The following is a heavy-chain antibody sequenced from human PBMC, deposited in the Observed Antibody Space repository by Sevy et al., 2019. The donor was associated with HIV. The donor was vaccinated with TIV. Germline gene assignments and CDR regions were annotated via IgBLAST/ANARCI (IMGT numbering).Heavy chain of an antibody. J-gene: IGHJ4*02. CDR1: GFTFTRYA. CDR2: VSKEGTNK. Sequence: GGSLRLSCEASGFTFTRYAFHWVRQAPGKGLEWVAVVSKEGTNKYYADSVKGRFTISRANSRNTMYLQMQSLRADDTAVYFCARDPHSVPHWGSFDSWGQGTLVTVSS. V-gene: IGHV3-30-3*01. D-gene: IGHD3-16*01. CDR3: ARDPHSVPHWGSFDS.